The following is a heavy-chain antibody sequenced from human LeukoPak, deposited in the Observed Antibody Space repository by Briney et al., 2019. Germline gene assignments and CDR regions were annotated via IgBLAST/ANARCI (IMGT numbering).Heavy chain of an antibody. CDR3: ARDHPTDKGLQH. D-gene: IGHD3-22*01. Sequence: PSETLSLTCTVSGGSISSGDYYWSWIRQPPGTGLEWIGYIYYSGSTYYNPSLKSRVTISVDTSKNQFSLKLSSVTAADTAVYYCARDHPTDKGLQHWGQGTLVTVSS. CDR1: GGSISSGDYY. CDR2: IYYSGST. J-gene: IGHJ1*01. V-gene: IGHV4-30-4*01.